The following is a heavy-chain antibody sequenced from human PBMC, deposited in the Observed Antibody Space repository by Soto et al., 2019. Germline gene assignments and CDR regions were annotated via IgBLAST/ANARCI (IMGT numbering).Heavy chain of an antibody. D-gene: IGHD3-22*01. CDR1: GGTFSSYA. Sequence: QVQLVQSGAEVKKPGSSVKVSCKASGGTFSSYAISWVRQAPGQGLEWMGGIIPIFGTANYAQKFQARVPITADESTSTAVMERSSLRSEGTAVYYCARDAAPPYYYDSSGYLSWGQGTLVTVSS. J-gene: IGHJ5*02. V-gene: IGHV1-69*01. CDR2: IIPIFGTA. CDR3: ARDAAPPYYYDSSGYLS.